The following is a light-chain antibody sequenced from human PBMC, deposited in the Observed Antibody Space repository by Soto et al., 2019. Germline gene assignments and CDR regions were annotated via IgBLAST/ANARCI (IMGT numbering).Light chain of an antibody. V-gene: IGKV1-27*01. CDR2: AAS. J-gene: IGKJ3*01. CDR1: QGISDF. CDR3: QNYSRAPFP. Sequence: DIQMTQSPSSLSAFLGDRVTITCRASQGISDFLGWYQQKPWKVPKLLIYAASTLQSGVPTRFSGTGSGTDLTLTISSLQPEDVATYYCQNYSRAPFPFGPGNKVDLQ.